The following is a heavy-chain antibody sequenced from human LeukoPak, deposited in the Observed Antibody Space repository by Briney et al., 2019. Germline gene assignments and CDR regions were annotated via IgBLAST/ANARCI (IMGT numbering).Heavy chain of an antibody. D-gene: IGHD3-3*01. CDR3: ARGPVYDFWSGPHDY. CDR2: INSDGSST. Sequence: PGGSLRLSCAASGFTFSSYWMHWVRQAPGKGLVWFSRINSDGSSTSYADSVKGRFTISRDNAKNTLYLQMNSLRAEDTAVYYCARGPVYDFWSGPHDYWGQGTLVTVSS. J-gene: IGHJ4*02. V-gene: IGHV3-74*01. CDR1: GFTFSSYW.